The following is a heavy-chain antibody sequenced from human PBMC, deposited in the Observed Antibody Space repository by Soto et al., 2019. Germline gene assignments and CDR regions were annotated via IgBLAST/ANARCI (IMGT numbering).Heavy chain of an antibody. D-gene: IGHD3-3*01. CDR1: GGSISSYY. Sequence: SETLSLTCTVSGGSISSYYWSWIRQPPGKGLEWIGYIYYSGSTNYNPSLKSRVTISVDTSKNQFSLKLSSVTAADTAVYYCARGDVLRFLEWGYAFDIWGQGTMVTVSS. V-gene: IGHV4-59*01. CDR2: IYYSGST. J-gene: IGHJ3*02. CDR3: ARGDVLRFLEWGYAFDI.